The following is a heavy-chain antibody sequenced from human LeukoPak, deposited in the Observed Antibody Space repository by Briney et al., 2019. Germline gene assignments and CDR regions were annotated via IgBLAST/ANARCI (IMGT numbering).Heavy chain of an antibody. CDR1: GFTFSHYG. Sequence: SGGSLRLSCAAAGFTFSHYGMHWVGQAPGKGLEWVAVIWSDGTNQYYGDSVKGRFTISRDDSGNTVYLQMNSLRPEDTGVYYCARDAQRGFDYSNSLEYWGKGTPVTVST. CDR2: IWSDGTNQ. J-gene: IGHJ4*02. CDR3: ARDAQRGFDYSNSLEY. D-gene: IGHD4-11*01. V-gene: IGHV3-33*01.